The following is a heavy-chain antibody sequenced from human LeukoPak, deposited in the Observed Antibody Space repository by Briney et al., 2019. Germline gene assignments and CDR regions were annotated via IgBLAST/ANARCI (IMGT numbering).Heavy chain of an antibody. CDR2: INPNSGGT. Sequence: ASVKVSCKASGYTFTGYCMHWVRQAPGQGLEWMGWINPNSGGTNYAQKFQGRVTMTRDTSISTAYMELSRLRSDDTAVYYCARDLLEDGYQYYFDYWGQGTLVTVSS. CDR1: GYTFTGYC. V-gene: IGHV1-2*02. CDR3: ARDLLEDGYQYYFDY. D-gene: IGHD5-24*01. J-gene: IGHJ4*02.